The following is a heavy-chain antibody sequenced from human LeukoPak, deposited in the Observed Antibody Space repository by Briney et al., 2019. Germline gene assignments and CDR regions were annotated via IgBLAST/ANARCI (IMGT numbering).Heavy chain of an antibody. CDR2: IYPGDSDT. CDR3: ARRHYDGCTPYYFDY. CDR1: GYSFTSYW. V-gene: IGHV5-51*01. D-gene: IGHD4-23*01. Sequence: GESLKISCKGSGYSFTSYWIGWVRQMPGKGLEWVGIIYPGDSDTRYSPSFQGQVTISADKSISTAYLQWSSLKASDTAMYYCARRHYDGCTPYYFDYWGQGTLVTVSS. J-gene: IGHJ4*02.